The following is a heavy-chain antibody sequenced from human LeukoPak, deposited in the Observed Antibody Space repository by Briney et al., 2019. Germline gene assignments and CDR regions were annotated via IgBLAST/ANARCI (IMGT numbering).Heavy chain of an antibody. Sequence: PGRSLRLSCAASGFTVSSNYMSWVRQAPGKGLEWVSVIYSGGSTYYADSVKGRFTISRDNSKNTLYLQMNSLRAEDTAVYYCASCGLGGVAATCDGAFDIWGQGTMVTVSS. CDR3: ASCGLGGVAATCDGAFDI. V-gene: IGHV3-53*01. D-gene: IGHD2-15*01. CDR1: GFTVSSNY. CDR2: IYSGGST. J-gene: IGHJ3*02.